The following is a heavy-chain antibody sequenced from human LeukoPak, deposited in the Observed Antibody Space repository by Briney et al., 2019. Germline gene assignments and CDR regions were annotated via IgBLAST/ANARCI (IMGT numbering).Heavy chain of an antibody. Sequence: ASVKVSCKGSGYTFTGYYMHWVGPAPGQGLEWMGWINPNSGGTNYAQKFQGRVTMTRDTSISTAYMELSRLRSDDTAVYYCARDQVEGSGWYYYYMDVWGKGTTVTVSS. CDR2: INPNSGGT. CDR1: GYTFTGYY. D-gene: IGHD6-19*01. V-gene: IGHV1-2*02. CDR3: ARDQVEGSGWYYYYMDV. J-gene: IGHJ6*03.